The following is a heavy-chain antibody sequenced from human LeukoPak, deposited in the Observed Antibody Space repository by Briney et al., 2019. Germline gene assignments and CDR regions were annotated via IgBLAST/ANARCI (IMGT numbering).Heavy chain of an antibody. CDR1: GGSFSGYY. CDR3: ARWSSN. V-gene: IGHV4-34*01. J-gene: IGHJ4*02. CDR2: INHSGST. Sequence: SETLSLTCAVYGGSFSGYYWSWIRRPPGKGLEWTGEINHSGSTNYNPSLKSRVTISVDTSKNQFSLKLSSVTAADTAVYYCARWSSNWGQGTLVTVSS.